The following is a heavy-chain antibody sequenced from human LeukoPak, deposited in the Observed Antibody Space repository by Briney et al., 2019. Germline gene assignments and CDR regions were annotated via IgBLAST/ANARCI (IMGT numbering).Heavy chain of an antibody. V-gene: IGHV5-51*01. CDR1: AYSFTSYW. CDR3: ARHGMVGATGPVY. J-gene: IGHJ4*02. D-gene: IGHD1-26*01. Sequence: HGESLKISSPGSAYSFTSYWIGWVRQMPGKGLEWMGIIYPGDSDTRYSPSFQGQVTISADKSISAAYLQWSSLKASDTAMYYCARHGMVGATGPVYWGQGTLVTVSS. CDR2: IYPGDSDT.